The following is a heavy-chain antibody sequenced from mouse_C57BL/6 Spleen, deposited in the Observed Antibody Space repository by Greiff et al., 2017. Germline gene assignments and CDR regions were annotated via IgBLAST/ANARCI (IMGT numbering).Heavy chain of an antibody. CDR1: GYSFTGYF. J-gene: IGHJ4*01. D-gene: IGHD1-1*01. V-gene: IGHV1-20*01. CDR2: INPYNGDT. CDR3: ARWDYYDYAMDY. Sequence: EVQLQQSGPELVKPGDSVKISCKASGYSFTGYFMNWVMQSHGKSLEWIGRINPYNGDTFYNQKFKGKATLTVDKSSSTAHMELRSLTSEDSAVYYCARWDYYDYAMDYWGQGTSVTVSS.